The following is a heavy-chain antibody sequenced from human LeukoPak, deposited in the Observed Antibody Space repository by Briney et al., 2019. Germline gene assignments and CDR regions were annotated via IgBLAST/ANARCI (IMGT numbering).Heavy chain of an antibody. CDR2: IYYSGST. CDR3: ARGSLPATAIPPVFDY. Sequence: PSETLSLTCTVSGGSISSSSYYWSWIRQPPGKGLEWIGYIYYSGSTNYNPSLKSRVTISVDTSKNQFSLKLSSVTAADTAVYYCARGSLPATAIPPVFDYWGQGTLVTVSS. V-gene: IGHV4-61*01. D-gene: IGHD2-2*02. CDR1: GGSISSSSYY. J-gene: IGHJ4*02.